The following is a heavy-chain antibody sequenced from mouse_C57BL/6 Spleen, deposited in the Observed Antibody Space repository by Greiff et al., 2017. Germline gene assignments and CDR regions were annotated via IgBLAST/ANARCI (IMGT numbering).Heavy chain of an antibody. Sequence: VQLQQSGAELVRPGASVKLSCTASGFNIKDDYMHWVKQRPEQGLEWIGWIDPENGDTEYASKFQGKATITAATSSHTAYLQLSSQTSEDTAVYNCTTCGTVVPYYMDDWGQGTTLTVSS. D-gene: IGHD1-1*01. CDR2: IDPENGDT. J-gene: IGHJ2*01. CDR1: GFNIKDDY. V-gene: IGHV14-4*01. CDR3: TTCGTVVPYYMDD.